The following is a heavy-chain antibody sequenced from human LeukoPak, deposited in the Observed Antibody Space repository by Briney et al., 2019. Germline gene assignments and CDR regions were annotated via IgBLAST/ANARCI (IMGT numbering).Heavy chain of an antibody. CDR1: GYTFTGYY. CDR2: ISAYNGNT. D-gene: IGHD2-15*01. CDR3: ARDSGIVVVVAAADY. Sequence: ASVKVSCKASGYTFTGYYMHWVRQAPGQGLEWMGWISAYNGNTNYAQNLQGRVTMTTDTSTSTAYMELRSLRSDDTAVYYCARDSGIVVVVAAADYWGQGTLVTVSS. V-gene: IGHV1-18*04. J-gene: IGHJ4*02.